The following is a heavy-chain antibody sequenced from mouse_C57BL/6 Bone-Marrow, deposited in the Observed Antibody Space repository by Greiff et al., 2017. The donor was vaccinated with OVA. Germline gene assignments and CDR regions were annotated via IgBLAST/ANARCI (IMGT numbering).Heavy chain of an antibody. CDR1: GFTFSSYA. CDR2: ISDGGSYT. V-gene: IGHV5-4*03. CDR3: ARVYYYGTIDY. D-gene: IGHD1-1*01. Sequence: EVNLVESGGGLVKPGGSLKLSCAASGFTFSSYAMSWVRQTPEKRLEWVATISDGGSYTYYPDNVKGRFTISRDNAKNNLYLQMSHLKSEDTAMYYCARVYYYGTIDYWGQGTTLTVSS. J-gene: IGHJ2*01.